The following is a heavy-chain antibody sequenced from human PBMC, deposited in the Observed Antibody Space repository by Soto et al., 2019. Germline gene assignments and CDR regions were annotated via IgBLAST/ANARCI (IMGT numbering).Heavy chain of an antibody. D-gene: IGHD6-19*01. CDR2: ISYDGSNK. J-gene: IGHJ4*02. Sequence: PGGSLRLSCAASGFTFSSYAMHWVRQAPGKGLEWVAVISYDGSNKYYADSVKGRFTISRDNSKNTLYLQMNSLRAEDTAVYYCANLAVAAYYFDYWGQGTLVTVSS. CDR3: ANLAVAAYYFDY. CDR1: GFTFSSYA. V-gene: IGHV3-30-3*01.